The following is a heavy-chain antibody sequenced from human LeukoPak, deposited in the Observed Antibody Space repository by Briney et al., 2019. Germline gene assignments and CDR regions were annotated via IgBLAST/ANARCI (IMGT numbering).Heavy chain of an antibody. D-gene: IGHD3-9*01. CDR2: INHSGST. Sequence: SETLSLTCAVYGSFSGHYWSWVRQSPGKGLEWIGEINHSGSTNYNPSLKSRVTISVDTSKNQFSLKLSSVTAADTAVYYCARALRYFDWLRPRGAFDIWGQGTMVTVSS. CDR1: GSFSGHY. J-gene: IGHJ3*02. V-gene: IGHV4-34*01. CDR3: ARALRYFDWLRPRGAFDI.